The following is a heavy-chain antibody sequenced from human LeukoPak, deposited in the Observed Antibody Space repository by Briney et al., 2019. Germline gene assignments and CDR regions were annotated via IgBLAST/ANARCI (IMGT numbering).Heavy chain of an antibody. CDR2: ISAYNGNT. Sequence: VSVKVSCKTSGYTFTSYAISWVRQAPGQRLEWMGWISAYNGNTNYAQKLQGRVTMTTDTSTSTAYMELRSLRSDDTAVYYCAREENIGWFDPWGQGTLVTVSS. V-gene: IGHV1-18*01. J-gene: IGHJ5*02. CDR3: AREENIGWFDP. CDR1: GYTFTSYA. D-gene: IGHD2/OR15-2a*01.